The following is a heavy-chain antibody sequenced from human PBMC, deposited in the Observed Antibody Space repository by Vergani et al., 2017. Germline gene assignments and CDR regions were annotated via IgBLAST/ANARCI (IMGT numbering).Heavy chain of an antibody. V-gene: IGHV3-7*01. CDR1: GFTFSSYW. CDR2: IKQDGSEK. J-gene: IGHJ4*02. Sequence: EVQLVESGGGLVQPGGSLRLSCAASGFTFSSYWMSWVRQAPGKGLEWVANIKQDGSEKYYVDSVKGRFTISRDNAKNSLYLQMNSLRAEATAVYYCAKARAYSSGWYLDYWGQGTLVTVSS. CDR3: AKARAYSSGWYLDY. D-gene: IGHD6-19*01.